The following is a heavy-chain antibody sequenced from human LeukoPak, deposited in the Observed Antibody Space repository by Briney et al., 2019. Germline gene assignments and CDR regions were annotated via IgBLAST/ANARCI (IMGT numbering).Heavy chain of an antibody. CDR2: INHSGGT. D-gene: IGHD3-3*01. V-gene: IGHV4-34*01. J-gene: IGHJ6*03. Sequence: SETLSLTCAVYGGSFSGYYWSWIRQPPGKGLEWIGEINHSGGTNYNPSLKSRVTISVDTSKNQFSLKLSSVTAADTAVYYCARESLLSYDFWSGYYGGDYYYYYMDVWGKGTTVTVSS. CDR1: GGSFSGYY. CDR3: ARESLLSYDFWSGYYGGDYYYYYMDV.